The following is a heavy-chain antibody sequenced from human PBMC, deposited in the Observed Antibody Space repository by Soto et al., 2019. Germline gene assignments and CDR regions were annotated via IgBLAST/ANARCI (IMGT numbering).Heavy chain of an antibody. Sequence: SQTLSLTCAISGDSVSNNSVAWNWVRQSPSRGLEWLGRTYYRSKWHYDYAPSVRSRITINPDTSKNHFSLQLNSVSPEDAAVYYCARTLRGRGVEYFDDWGQGTLVTVSS. D-gene: IGHD3-10*01. J-gene: IGHJ4*02. V-gene: IGHV6-1*01. CDR3: ARTLRGRGVEYFDD. CDR2: TYYRSKWHY. CDR1: GDSVSNNSVA.